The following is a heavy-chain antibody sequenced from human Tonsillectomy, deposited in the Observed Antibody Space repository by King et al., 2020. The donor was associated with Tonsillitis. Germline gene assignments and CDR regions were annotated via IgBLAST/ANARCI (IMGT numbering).Heavy chain of an antibody. CDR2: IRSDGSNK. V-gene: IGHV3-30*02. CDR1: GFTFSTYG. CDR3: AKAMTYYYDSSGYSGEYFQH. Sequence: HVQLVESGGGVVQPGRSLRLSCAASGFTFSTYGMHWVRQAPGKGLEWVAFIRSDGSNKYYADSVKGRFAISRDNSKNTLYLQMNSLRAEDTAVYYCAKAMTYYYDSSGYSGEYFQHWGQGTLVTVSS. J-gene: IGHJ1*01. D-gene: IGHD3-22*01.